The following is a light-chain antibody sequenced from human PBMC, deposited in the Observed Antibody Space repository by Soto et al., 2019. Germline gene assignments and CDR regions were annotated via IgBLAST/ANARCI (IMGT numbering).Light chain of an antibody. Sequence: EIVLTQSPATLSLSPGERAALSCRASQSVSNNLAWYQQRPGQPPRLLIFGASTRATGIPARFGGSGSEAEFSLTISTLQSDDFAVYYCQQYSDWRLPFSGVTKADNK. J-gene: IGKJ4*01. CDR1: QSVSNN. CDR3: QQYSDWRLP. CDR2: GAS. V-gene: IGKV3D-15*01.